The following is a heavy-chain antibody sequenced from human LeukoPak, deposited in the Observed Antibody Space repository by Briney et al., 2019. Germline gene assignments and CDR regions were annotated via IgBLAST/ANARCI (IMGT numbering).Heavy chain of an antibody. CDR2: IRSKANSYAT. CDR1: GFSFSGSA. J-gene: IGHJ6*02. V-gene: IGHV3-73*01. D-gene: IGHD5-18*01. Sequence: PGGSLRLSCAASGFSFSGSAMHWVRQASGKGLERVGPIRSKANSYATAYAASVKGRFTISRDDSKNTAYLQMNSLKTEDTAVYYCTSHRLPDTARRRYYYYGMDVWGQGTTVTVSS. CDR3: TSHRLPDTARRRYYYYGMDV.